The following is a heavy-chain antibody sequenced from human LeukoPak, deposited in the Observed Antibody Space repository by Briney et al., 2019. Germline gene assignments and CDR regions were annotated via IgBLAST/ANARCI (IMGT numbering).Heavy chain of an antibody. J-gene: IGHJ4*02. Sequence: GGSLRLSCTVSGFTVSSNSMSWVRQAPGKGLEWVSFIYSDNTHYSDSVKGRFTISRDNSKNTLYLQMNSLRAEDTAVYYCARDSHFYDSSGQKIGYFDYWGQGTLVTVSS. D-gene: IGHD3-22*01. V-gene: IGHV3-53*01. CDR3: ARDSHFYDSSGQKIGYFDY. CDR2: IYSDNT. CDR1: GFTVSSNS.